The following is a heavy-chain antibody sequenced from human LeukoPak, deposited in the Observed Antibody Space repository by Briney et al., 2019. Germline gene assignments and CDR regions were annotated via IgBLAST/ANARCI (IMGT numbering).Heavy chain of an antibody. Sequence: PGGSLRLSCAASGFIFSDHYMSWIRQAPGKGLEWVAVISYDGSNKYYADSVKGRFTISRDNSKNTLYLQMNSLRAEDTAVYYCAILPSRWLVPNFDYWGQGTLVTVSS. D-gene: IGHD6-19*01. CDR3: AILPSRWLVPNFDY. J-gene: IGHJ4*02. CDR1: GFIFSDHY. V-gene: IGHV3-30*03. CDR2: ISYDGSNK.